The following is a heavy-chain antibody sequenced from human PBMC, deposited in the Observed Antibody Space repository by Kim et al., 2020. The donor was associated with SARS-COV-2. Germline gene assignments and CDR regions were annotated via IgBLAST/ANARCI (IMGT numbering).Heavy chain of an antibody. Sequence: GGSLRLSCAASGFTFSSYAMSWVRQAPGKGLEWVSAISGSGGSTYYADSVKGRFTISRDNSKNTLYLQMHSLRAEDTAVYYCAKDPHYDFWSGYVFDYWGQGTLVTVSS. V-gene: IGHV3-23*01. D-gene: IGHD3-3*01. CDR1: GFTFSSYA. CDR3: AKDPHYDFWSGYVFDY. CDR2: ISGSGGST. J-gene: IGHJ4*02.